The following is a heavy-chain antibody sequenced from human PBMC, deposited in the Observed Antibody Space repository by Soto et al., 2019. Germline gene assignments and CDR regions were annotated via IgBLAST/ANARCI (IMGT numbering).Heavy chain of an antibody. CDR1: GGSISSGGYY. J-gene: IGHJ5*02. CDR3: ARVQKGIAAAVERFDP. CDR2: IYYSGST. V-gene: IGHV4-31*03. D-gene: IGHD6-13*01. Sequence: QVQLQESGPGLVKPSQTLSLTCTVSGGSISSGGYYWSWIRQHPGKGLEWIGYIYYSGSTYYNPSLKSRVTISVDTSKNQFSLKLSSGNAADTGVYYCARVQKGIAAAVERFDPWGQGNLVTVSS.